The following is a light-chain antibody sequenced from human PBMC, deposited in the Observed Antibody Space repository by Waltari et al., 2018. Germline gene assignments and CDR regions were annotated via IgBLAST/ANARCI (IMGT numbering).Light chain of an antibody. V-gene: IGKV3-20*01. CDR3: QKYVSLPAT. J-gene: IGKJ1*01. CDR2: DAS. CDR1: QSVSRY. Sequence: EIVLTQSPGTLSLSPGERAPPSCRASQSVSRYLAWYQQKPGQAPRLLIYDASTRATGIPDRFSGSGSGTDFSLTISRLEPEDFAVYYCQKYVSLPATFGQGTKVEVK.